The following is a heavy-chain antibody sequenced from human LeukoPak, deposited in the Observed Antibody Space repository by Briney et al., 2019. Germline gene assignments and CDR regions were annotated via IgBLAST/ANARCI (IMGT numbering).Heavy chain of an antibody. V-gene: IGHV1-46*01. CDR2: INPSGGST. CDR3: ATAARADTSGYYAPGY. CDR1: GYTFTTSY. Sequence: ASVKVSCKASGYTFTTSYVHWVRQAPGQGLEYMGIINPSGGSTSYAQKFQGRVTMTRDTSTTTVYMELSSLRSEDTAIYYCATAARADTSGYYAPGYWGKGTSVTVSA. J-gene: IGHJ6*04. D-gene: IGHD3-22*01.